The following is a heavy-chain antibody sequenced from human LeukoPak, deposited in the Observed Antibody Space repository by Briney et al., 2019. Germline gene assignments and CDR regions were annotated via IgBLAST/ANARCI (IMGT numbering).Heavy chain of an antibody. J-gene: IGHJ6*02. Sequence: SGGSLRLSCAASGFTVSNNYLSWVRQAPGKGLEWVSIIYSGGSTYYADSVKGRFTISRDNSKNTLYLQMNSLRAEDTAVYYCARSGFGVLYYYGMDVWGQGTTVTVSS. CDR3: ARSGFGVLYYYGMDV. V-gene: IGHV3-66*01. D-gene: IGHD3-10*01. CDR1: GFTVSNNY. CDR2: IYSGGST.